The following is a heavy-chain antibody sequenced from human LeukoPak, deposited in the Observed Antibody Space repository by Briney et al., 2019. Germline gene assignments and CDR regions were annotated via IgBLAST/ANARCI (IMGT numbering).Heavy chain of an antibody. Sequence: GGSLRLSCAVSGFPFSNSWMYWVRQAPGKGLEGVANIKKDGSGISYVDSVKGRFIISRDNARNSLYLQMNSLRVEDTAVYFRAGGSSMGVWGKGTAVTVSS. J-gene: IGHJ6*04. CDR3: AGGSSMGV. CDR1: GFPFSNSW. CDR2: IKKDGSGI. V-gene: IGHV3-7*03. D-gene: IGHD1-26*01.